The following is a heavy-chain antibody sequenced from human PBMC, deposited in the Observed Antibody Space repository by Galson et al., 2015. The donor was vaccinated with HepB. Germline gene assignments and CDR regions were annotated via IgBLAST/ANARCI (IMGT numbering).Heavy chain of an antibody. CDR1: GFTFSNYW. V-gene: IGHV3-7*01. CDR2: IKPDGRES. D-gene: IGHD6-19*01. CDR3: ARKVSLAGAGRYFDL. Sequence: SLRLSCAASGFTFSNYWMNWVRQAPGKGLEWVAYIKPDGRESYLVDSVKGRFSISRDNAKNSLYLQMNSLRVEDTAVYYCARKVSLAGAGRYFDLWGRGTLVTVSS. J-gene: IGHJ2*01.